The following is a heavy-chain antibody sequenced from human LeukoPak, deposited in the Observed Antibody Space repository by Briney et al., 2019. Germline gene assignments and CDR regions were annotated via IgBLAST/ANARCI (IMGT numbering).Heavy chain of an antibody. V-gene: IGHV4-34*01. CDR1: GGSFSGYY. Sequence: SETLSLTCAVYGGSFSGYYWGWIRQPPGKGLEWIGEINHSGSTNYNPSLKSRVTLSVDTSKNQFSLKLSSVTAADTAVYYCARGRRYCSSTSCDNWFDPWGQGTLVTVSP. J-gene: IGHJ5*02. CDR3: ARGRRYCSSTSCDNWFDP. CDR2: INHSGST. D-gene: IGHD2-2*01.